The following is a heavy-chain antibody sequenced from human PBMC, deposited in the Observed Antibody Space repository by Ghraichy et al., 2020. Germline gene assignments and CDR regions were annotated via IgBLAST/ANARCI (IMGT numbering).Heavy chain of an antibody. Sequence: GGSLRLSCGASGFTFSNYWMSWVRQAPGKGLEWVANINQDGSEKDYVDSVKGRFTISRDNAKNSLYLQMNSLRADDTAVYYCARREGSSWYFQHWGQGTLVTVSS. D-gene: IGHD6-13*01. V-gene: IGHV3-7*01. CDR2: INQDGSEK. CDR3: ARREGSSWYFQH. CDR1: GFTFSNYW. J-gene: IGHJ1*01.